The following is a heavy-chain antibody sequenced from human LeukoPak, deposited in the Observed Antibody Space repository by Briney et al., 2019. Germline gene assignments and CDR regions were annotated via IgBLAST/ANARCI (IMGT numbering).Heavy chain of an antibody. V-gene: IGHV3-7*01. CDR1: EFTFSSYW. CDR2: IKQDGSQE. J-gene: IGHJ4*02. CDR3: ASGQPTFEF. D-gene: IGHD1-1*01. Sequence: GGSLRLSCAASEFTFSSYWMSWVRQAPGKGLEWVAHIKQDGSQEQYVGSVKGRFTISRDNAKNSLYLQTNGLRADDTAVYYCASGQPTFEFWGQGALVTVPS.